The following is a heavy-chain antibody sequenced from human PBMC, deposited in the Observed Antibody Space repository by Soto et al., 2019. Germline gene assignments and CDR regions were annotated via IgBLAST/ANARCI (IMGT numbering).Heavy chain of an antibody. Sequence: EVHLVESGGGLVKPGGSLRLSCAASGSTFRSFTMNWVRQPPGRGLEWVSTISSNSAYIYYTHALRGRFTISRDNAKNSLHLQMNSLRAEDTAVYYCTRDASRDSSARGWFDPWGPGTLVTVSS. J-gene: IGHJ5*02. CDR3: TRDASRDSSARGWFDP. CDR2: ISSNSAYI. CDR1: GSTFRSFT. V-gene: IGHV3-21*01. D-gene: IGHD6-13*01.